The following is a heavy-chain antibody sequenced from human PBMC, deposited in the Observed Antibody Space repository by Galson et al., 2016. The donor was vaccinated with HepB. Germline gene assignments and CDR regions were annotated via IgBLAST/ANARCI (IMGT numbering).Heavy chain of an antibody. CDR2: INPSGGST. CDR1: GYTFTSHY. CDR3: ARDPLFCSGGTCYRYAYHCPDY. D-gene: IGHD2-15*01. Sequence: SVKVSCKASGYTFTSHYIHWVRQAPRQGPERMGIINPSGGSTSSPQKFRGRVTVTRDTSTSTVYMELSSLRSEDTAVYYCARDPLFCSGGTCYRYAYHCPDYWGQGTLVTVSS. V-gene: IGHV1-46*01. J-gene: IGHJ4*02.